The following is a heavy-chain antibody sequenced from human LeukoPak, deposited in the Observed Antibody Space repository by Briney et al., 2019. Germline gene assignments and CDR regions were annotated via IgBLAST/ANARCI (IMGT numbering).Heavy chain of an antibody. V-gene: IGHV4-59*01. CDR3: ARDLVVPAAIDHYYYMDV. CDR1: GGSISSYY. D-gene: IGHD2-2*02. Sequence: PSETPSLTCTVSGGSISSYYWSWIRQPPGKGLEWIGYIYYSGSTNYNPSLKSRVTISVDTSKNQFSLKLSSVTAADTAVYYCARDLVVPAAIDHYYYMDVWGKGTTVTVSS. J-gene: IGHJ6*03. CDR2: IYYSGST.